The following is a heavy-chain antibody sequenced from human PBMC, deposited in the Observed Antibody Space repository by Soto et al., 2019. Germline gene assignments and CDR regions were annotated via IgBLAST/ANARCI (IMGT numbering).Heavy chain of an antibody. V-gene: IGHV1-18*01. D-gene: IGHD4-4*01. CDR3: ARALSNYGPFDP. Sequence: QVQLVQSGAEVKKPGASVKVSCKASGYTFSSYGISWVRQAPGQGLEWMGWISAYNGNTNYAQKFQGRVTMTTDTSTSTAYMALRSLRSDDTVVYYCARALSNYGPFDPWGQGTLVTVSS. CDR2: ISAYNGNT. CDR1: GYTFSSYG. J-gene: IGHJ5*02.